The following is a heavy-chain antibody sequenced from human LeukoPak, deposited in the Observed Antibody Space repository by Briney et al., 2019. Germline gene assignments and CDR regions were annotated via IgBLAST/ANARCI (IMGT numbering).Heavy chain of an antibody. CDR1: GGSISSSSSY. Sequence: PSETLSLTCTVSGGSISSSSSYWGWIRQPPGKGLEWIGSIYHSGSTSYNPSLMSRVTISADTSKNQFSLKLSSVTAADTAVYYCARVAVAGLYIDYWGQGTLVTVSS. CDR2: IYHSGST. CDR3: ARVAVAGLYIDY. J-gene: IGHJ4*02. V-gene: IGHV4-39*07. D-gene: IGHD6-19*01.